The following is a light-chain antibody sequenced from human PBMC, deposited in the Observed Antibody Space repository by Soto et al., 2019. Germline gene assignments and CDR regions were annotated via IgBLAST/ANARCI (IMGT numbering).Light chain of an antibody. CDR1: HSISDS. CDR2: EVS. Sequence: IQVTQSPSTLSASAGDRATITCRASHSISDSWDWHQQKPGQAPKILIYEVSNLESGVPSRFSGSGSGTTFTLTISSPQPDDSATYYCQQYESYWTFGQGTKVDI. CDR3: QQYESYWT. V-gene: IGKV1-5*01. J-gene: IGKJ1*01.